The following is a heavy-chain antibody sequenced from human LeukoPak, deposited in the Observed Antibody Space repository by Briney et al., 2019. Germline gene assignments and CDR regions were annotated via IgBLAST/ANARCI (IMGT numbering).Heavy chain of an antibody. CDR1: GYTFSNYW. CDR3: GRELDWLPTLDY. Sequence: PGRPLRLSCAASGYTFSNYWMHRVRKAPGKGLMWVSRINRDGISTRYADSVKGRFTISRDNAKNTLYLQMNSLRAEDTAVYYCGRELDWLPTLDYWGQGTLVTVSS. CDR2: INRDGIST. V-gene: IGHV3-74*01. J-gene: IGHJ4*02. D-gene: IGHD3-9*01.